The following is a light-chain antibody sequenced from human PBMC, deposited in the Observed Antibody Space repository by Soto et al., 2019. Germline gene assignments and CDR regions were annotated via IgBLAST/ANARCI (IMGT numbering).Light chain of an antibody. CDR2: GTS. CDR3: QQYGNTVPYT. J-gene: IGKJ2*01. V-gene: IGKV3-20*01. CDR1: QSVSSSY. Sequence: EIVLTQSPGTLSLSPGERATLSCRASQSVSSSYLAWYQQKPGQAPRLLIYGTSSRATGIPDRFSGSGSGTDFTLTISRLESEDFAVYYCQQYGNTVPYTFGQGTKLEIK.